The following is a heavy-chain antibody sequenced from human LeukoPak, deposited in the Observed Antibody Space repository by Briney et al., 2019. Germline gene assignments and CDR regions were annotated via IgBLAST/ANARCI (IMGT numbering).Heavy chain of an antibody. V-gene: IGHV3-74*01. J-gene: IGHJ4*02. CDR1: GFTFSDYW. D-gene: IGHD1-14*01. CDR3: AKDPGTYSEVDY. Sequence: GGSLRLSCAASGFTFSDYWMHWVRQAPGKGLVWVSRINSDGSSTNYADSVKGRFTTSRDNAKNTLYLQMNSLRAEDTAVYYCAKDPGTYSEVDYWGQGTLVTVSS. CDR2: INSDGSST.